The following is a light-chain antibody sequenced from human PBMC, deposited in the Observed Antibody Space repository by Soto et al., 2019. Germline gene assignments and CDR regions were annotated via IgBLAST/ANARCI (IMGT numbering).Light chain of an antibody. CDR3: QQYNNWPS. CDR1: QSISSY. V-gene: IGKV3-15*01. J-gene: IGKJ5*01. Sequence: PGQRATLSCRASQSISSYLAWYQQRPGQAPRLLIYDISNRATGVPARFSGSGSETEFTLTIRSLQSEDFAVYFCQQYNNWPSFGQGTRLETK. CDR2: DIS.